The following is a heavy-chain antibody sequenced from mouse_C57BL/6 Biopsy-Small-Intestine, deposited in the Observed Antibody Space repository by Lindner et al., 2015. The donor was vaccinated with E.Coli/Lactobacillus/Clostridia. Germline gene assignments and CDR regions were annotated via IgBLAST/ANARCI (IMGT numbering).Heavy chain of an antibody. J-gene: IGHJ4*01. CDR3: ARVSGRYCNGASCYADY. CDR2: VNPNSGGT. CDR1: GYTFSAYY. V-gene: IGHV1-72*04. D-gene: IGHD1-1*01. Sequence: SVKVSCKATGYTFSAYYIHWVRQAPGQGLEWMGWVNPNSGGTNYAQKFRGRVTMTRDTSINTTYMELTGLTSDDTAVFYCARVSGRYCNGASCYADYWGQGTLVTVSS.